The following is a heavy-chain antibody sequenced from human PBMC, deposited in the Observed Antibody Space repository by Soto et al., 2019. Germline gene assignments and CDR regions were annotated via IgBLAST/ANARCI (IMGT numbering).Heavy chain of an antibody. Sequence: ASETLSLTYTVSGGSISSYYWSWIRQPPGKGLEWIGYIYYSGSTNYNPSLKSRVTISVDTSKNQFSLKLSSVTAADTAVYYCATGTTPGSYYYYMDVWGKGTTVTVSS. CDR1: GGSISSYY. D-gene: IGHD1-7*01. V-gene: IGHV4-59*01. CDR3: ATGTTPGSYYYYMDV. CDR2: IYYSGST. J-gene: IGHJ6*03.